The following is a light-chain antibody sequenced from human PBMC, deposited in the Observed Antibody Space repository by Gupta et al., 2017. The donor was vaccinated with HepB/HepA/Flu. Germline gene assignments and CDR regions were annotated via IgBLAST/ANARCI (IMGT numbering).Light chain of an antibody. CDR2: GGS. J-gene: IGKJ1*01. V-gene: IGKV3-20*01. Sequence: EVVLTQSPGTLSLSPGESATLSCRASQSVKSDFFVWFQQRPGQTPRLLIYGGSTTATGIPDRFSGSGSGTDFTLTICRLEPEDFAVYYCHQDYSLPWTFGQGTKVEI. CDR1: QSVKSDF. CDR3: HQDYSLPWT.